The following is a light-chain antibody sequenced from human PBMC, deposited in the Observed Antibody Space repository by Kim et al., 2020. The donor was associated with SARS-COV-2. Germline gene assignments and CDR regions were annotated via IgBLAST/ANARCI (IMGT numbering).Light chain of an antibody. V-gene: IGKV1-5*03. J-gene: IGKJ1*01. CDR3: QQYYTYPRT. CDR2: KTS. Sequence: ASVGDRVTSTCRASQSISSWLAWYHQKPGKAPKLLIYKTSDLESGVPSRFSGSGSGTEFTLTISSLQPDDFATYYCQQYYTYPRTFGQGTKVDIK. CDR1: QSISSW.